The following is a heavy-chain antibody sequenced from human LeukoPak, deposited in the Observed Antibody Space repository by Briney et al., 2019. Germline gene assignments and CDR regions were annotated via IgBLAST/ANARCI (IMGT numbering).Heavy chain of an antibody. CDR1: GFTFSEYA. D-gene: IGHD4-17*01. J-gene: IGHJ4*02. CDR3: VKRGRTSDYAYDY. CDR2: ISSSGDYT. V-gene: IGHV3-64D*06. Sequence: SGGPLTLSCSASGFTFSEYAMHWVRQAPGRGLQFVPAISSSGDYTSYSGSVKGRFTISRDNSKNTLHLQMSSLRPEDTAVYFCVKRGRTSDYAYDYWGQGSLVTVSS.